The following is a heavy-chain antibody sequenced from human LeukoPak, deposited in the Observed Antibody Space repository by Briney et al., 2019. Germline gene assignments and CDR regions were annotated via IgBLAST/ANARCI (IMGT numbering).Heavy chain of an antibody. CDR3: ASTSSGYSSGWLRYFDY. CDR1: GGSFSGYY. CDR2: INHSGST. J-gene: IGHJ4*02. Sequence: SETLSLTCAVYGGSFSGYYWSWIRQPPGNGLEWIGEINHSGSTNYNPSLKSRVTISVDTSKNQFSLKLSSVTAADTAVYYCASTSSGYSSGWLRYFDYWGQGTLVTVSS. D-gene: IGHD6-19*01. V-gene: IGHV4-34*01.